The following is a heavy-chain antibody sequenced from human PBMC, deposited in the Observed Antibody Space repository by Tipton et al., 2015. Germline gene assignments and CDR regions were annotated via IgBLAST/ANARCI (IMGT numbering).Heavy chain of an antibody. Sequence: SLRLSCAASGFTFSTYAMNWVRQTPGKGLEWVSTISGSGTYPHYADSVKGRFTISRDNSENTLYLQMNSLRAEDTAVYYCAKVMSWVLRAPLDAFDIWGQGTMVTVSS. CDR1: GFTFSTYA. J-gene: IGHJ3*02. CDR2: ISGSGTYP. D-gene: IGHD3-16*01. CDR3: AKVMSWVLRAPLDAFDI. V-gene: IGHV3-23*01.